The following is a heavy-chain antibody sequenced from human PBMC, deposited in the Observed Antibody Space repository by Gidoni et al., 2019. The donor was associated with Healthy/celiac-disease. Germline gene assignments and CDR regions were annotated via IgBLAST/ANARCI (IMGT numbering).Heavy chain of an antibody. CDR2: IKQDGSEK. CDR1: GFTFSSYW. Sequence: EVQLVESGGGLVQPGGSLRLSCAASGFTFSSYWMSWVRQAPGKGLEWVANIKQDGSEKYYVDSVKGRFTISRDNAKNSLYLQMNSLRAEDTAVYYCARDQIVVVPAAIKVYYYYYMDVWGKGTTVTVSS. V-gene: IGHV3-7*01. D-gene: IGHD2-2*01. CDR3: ARDQIVVVPAAIKVYYYYYMDV. J-gene: IGHJ6*03.